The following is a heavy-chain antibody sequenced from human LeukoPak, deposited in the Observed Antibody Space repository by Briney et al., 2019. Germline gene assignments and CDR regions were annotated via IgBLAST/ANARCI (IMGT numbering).Heavy chain of an antibody. Sequence: GGSLRLSCAASGFTFSSYWMHWVRQAPGKGLVCVSRINSDGSSTSYADSVKGRFTISRDNAKNTLYLQMNSLRAEDTAVYYCARDRGYYYGSGGNYWGQGTLVTVSS. CDR3: ARDRGYYYGSGGNY. V-gene: IGHV3-74*01. D-gene: IGHD3-10*01. CDR2: INSDGSST. J-gene: IGHJ4*02. CDR1: GFTFSSYW.